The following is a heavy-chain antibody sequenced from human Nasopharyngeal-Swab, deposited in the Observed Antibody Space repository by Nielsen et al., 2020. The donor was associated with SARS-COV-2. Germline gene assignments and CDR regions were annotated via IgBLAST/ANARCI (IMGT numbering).Heavy chain of an antibody. CDR3: AREVAVAAPFDY. CDR1: GFTFSSYA. Sequence: GGSLRLSCAASGFTFSSYAMNWVRQAPGKGLEWVSYISSSGSTIYYADSVKGRFTISRDNAKNSLYLQMNSLRAEDTAVYYCAREVAVAAPFDYWGQGTLVTVSS. CDR2: ISSSGSTI. V-gene: IGHV3-48*03. D-gene: IGHD6-19*01. J-gene: IGHJ4*02.